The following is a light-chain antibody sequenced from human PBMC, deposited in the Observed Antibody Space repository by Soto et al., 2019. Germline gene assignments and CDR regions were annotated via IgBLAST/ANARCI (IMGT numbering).Light chain of an antibody. J-gene: IGKJ4*01. Sequence: GLTQSPGTLSLFPGERATLPCRASQNIGSTYLAWFQQKPGQAPRLLMYGASSRASGTPDRFTGSGSGTEFTLTISSLQSEDFAVYYCPQYNNWPLTSGGGTKADIK. CDR2: GAS. CDR3: PQYNNWPLT. CDR1: QNIGSTY. V-gene: IGKV3-20*01.